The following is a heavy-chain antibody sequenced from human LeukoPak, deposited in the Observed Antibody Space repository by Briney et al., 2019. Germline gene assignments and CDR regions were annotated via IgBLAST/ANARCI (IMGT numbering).Heavy chain of an antibody. CDR2: MNPYSGGT. V-gene: IGHV1-2*02. CDR3: ATGSYSGRGDWFDP. J-gene: IGHJ5*02. D-gene: IGHD2-15*01. CDR1: GYTFTGYY. Sequence: ASVKVSCKASGYTFTGYYMHWVRQAPGQGLEWMGWMNPYSGGTNYAQKFQGRVTMTRDTSISTAYMELSSLRSEDTAVYYCATGSYSGRGDWFDPWGQGTLVTVSS.